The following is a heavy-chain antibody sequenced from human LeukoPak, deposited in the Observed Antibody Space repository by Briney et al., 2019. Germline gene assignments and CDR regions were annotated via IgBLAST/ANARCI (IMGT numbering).Heavy chain of an antibody. CDR1: GYTFTSYY. D-gene: IGHD6-13*01. CDR3: ARAIAALYGMDV. V-gene: IGHV1-46*01. Sequence: ASVTASYKASGYTFTSYYMHWVRQAPGQGLEWMGMINPSGGSTSYAQKFQGRVTMTRDTSTSTVYMELRSLRSEDTAVYYCARAIAALYGMDVWGQGTTVTVSS. J-gene: IGHJ6*02. CDR2: INPSGGST.